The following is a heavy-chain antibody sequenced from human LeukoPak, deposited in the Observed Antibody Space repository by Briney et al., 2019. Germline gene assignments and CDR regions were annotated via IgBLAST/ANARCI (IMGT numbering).Heavy chain of an antibody. J-gene: IGHJ4*02. V-gene: IGHV4-59*01. CDR1: GGSISSYY. CDR3: AREAYGSGSRYFDY. Sequence: SETLSLTCTVSGGSISSYYWSWIRQPPGKGLEWIGYIYYSGSTNYNPSLKSRVTISVDTSKNQFSLKLSSVTAADTAVYYCAREAYGSGSRYFDYWGQGTLVTVSS. D-gene: IGHD3-10*01. CDR2: IYYSGST.